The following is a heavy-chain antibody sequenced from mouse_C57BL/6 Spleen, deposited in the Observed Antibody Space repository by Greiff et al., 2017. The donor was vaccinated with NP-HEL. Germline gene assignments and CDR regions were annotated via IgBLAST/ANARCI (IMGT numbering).Heavy chain of an antibody. D-gene: IGHD3-3*01. CDR1: GYTFTSYW. V-gene: IGHV1-55*01. CDR3: ARTGTASVYFDY. Sequence: QVQLQQPGAELVKPGASVKMSCKASGYTFTSYWITWVKQRPGQGLEWIGDIYPGSGSTNYNEKFKSKATLTVDTSSSTAYMQLSSLTSEDSAVYYCARTGTASVYFDYWGQGTTLTVSS. CDR2: IYPGSGST. J-gene: IGHJ2*01.